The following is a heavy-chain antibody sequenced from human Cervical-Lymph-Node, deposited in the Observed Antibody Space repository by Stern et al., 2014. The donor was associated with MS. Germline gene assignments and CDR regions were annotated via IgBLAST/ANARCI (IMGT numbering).Heavy chain of an antibody. V-gene: IGHV3-11*01. D-gene: IGHD3-3*01. J-gene: IGHJ6*02. CDR1: GFTLSDYY. CDR3: ARGDYDFWSGPSYYYYGMDV. Sequence: VQLVESGGGLVKPGGSLRLSCADSGFTLSDYYMTWIRQAPGKGLEWLSYISSNGSSIYYADSVQGRFTISRDHAKNSLYLQLNSLRAEDTAVYYCARGDYDFWSGPSYYYYGMDVWGQGTTVTVSS. CDR2: ISSNGSSI.